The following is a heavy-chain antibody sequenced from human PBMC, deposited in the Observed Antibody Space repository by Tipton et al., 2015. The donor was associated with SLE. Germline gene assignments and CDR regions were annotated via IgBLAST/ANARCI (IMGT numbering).Heavy chain of an antibody. D-gene: IGHD1-26*01. J-gene: IGHJ4*02. CDR1: GGSISSSSYY. V-gene: IGHV4-39*01. Sequence: GLVKPSETLSLTCTVSGGSISSSSYYWGWIRQPPGKGLEWIGSIYYSGSTYYNPSLKSRVTISVDTSKNQFSLKLSSVTAADTAVYYCARQPFLEWELGGYFDYWGQGTLVTVSS. CDR2: IYYSGST. CDR3: ARQPFLEWELGGYFDY.